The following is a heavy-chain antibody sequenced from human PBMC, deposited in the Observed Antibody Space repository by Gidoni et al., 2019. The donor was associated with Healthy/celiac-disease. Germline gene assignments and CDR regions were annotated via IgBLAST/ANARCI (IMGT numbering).Heavy chain of an antibody. J-gene: IGHJ4*02. CDR1: GFTFSSYS. D-gene: IGHD3-22*01. CDR2: ISSSSSYI. Sequence: EVQLVESGGGLVKPGGSLRLSCAASGFTFSSYSMNWVRQAPGKGLEWVSSISSSSSYIYYADSVKGRFTISRDNAKNSLYLQMNSLRAEDTAVYYCASIPTAANYDSSGYERKIDYWGQGTLVTVSS. CDR3: ASIPTAANYDSSGYERKIDY. V-gene: IGHV3-21*01.